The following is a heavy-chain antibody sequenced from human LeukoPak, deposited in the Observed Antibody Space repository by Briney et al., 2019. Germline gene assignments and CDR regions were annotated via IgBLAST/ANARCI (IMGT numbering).Heavy chain of an antibody. CDR3: ARGSNSLDY. V-gene: IGHV4-61*02. D-gene: IGHD2/OR15-2a*01. Sequence: SETLSLTCTVSGGSISSGGYYWSWIRQPAGKGLEWIGRIYASGSTNYNPSLKSRVTMSVDTSKNQFSLKLSSVTAADTAVYYCARGSNSLDYWGQGTLVSVSS. J-gene: IGHJ4*02. CDR1: GGSISSGGYY. CDR2: IYASGST.